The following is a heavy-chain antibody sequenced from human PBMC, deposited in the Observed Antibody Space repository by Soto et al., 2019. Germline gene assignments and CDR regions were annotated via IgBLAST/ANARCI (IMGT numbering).Heavy chain of an antibody. D-gene: IGHD2-2*01. CDR1: GFTFSDYY. CDR2: ISSSSSYT. J-gene: IGHJ4*02. Sequence: GGSLRRSCAASGFTFSDYYMSWIRQAPGKGLEWVSYISSSSSYTNYADSVKGRFTISRDNAKNSLYLQMNSLRAEDTAVYYCARDVSRYCSSTSRYRGSYYGFDYWGQGTLVTVSS. V-gene: IGHV3-11*06. CDR3: ARDVSRYCSSTSRYRGSYYGFDY.